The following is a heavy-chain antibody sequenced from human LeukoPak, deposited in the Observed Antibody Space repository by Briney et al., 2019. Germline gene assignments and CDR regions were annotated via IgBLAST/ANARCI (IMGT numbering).Heavy chain of an antibody. CDR1: GFTFSSYA. Sequence: GGSLRLSCAASGFTFSSYAMSWVRQAPGKGLEWVSEISGSGGSTYYADSVKGRFTISRANSKNTLYLQMNSLRAEDTAVYYCAKEGEYSYGPIDYRGQGTLVTVSS. CDR3: AKEGEYSYGPIDY. J-gene: IGHJ4*02. V-gene: IGHV3-23*01. CDR2: ISGSGGST. D-gene: IGHD5-18*01.